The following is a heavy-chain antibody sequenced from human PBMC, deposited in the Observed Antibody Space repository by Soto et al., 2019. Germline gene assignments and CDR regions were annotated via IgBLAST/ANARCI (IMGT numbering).Heavy chain of an antibody. CDR2: ISYDGSNK. V-gene: IGHV3-30*03. Sequence: QVQLVESGGGVVHPGSSLRLSCAASGLTFNSYAMHWVRQAPGKGLEWVALISYDGSNKFYRDSAKGRFTISRDNSKTAVYLQMNSLRPEDTALYYCATDGDENWILEDGSYYYGMAVWGRGTTVIVSS. J-gene: IGHJ6*02. CDR1: GLTFNSYA. CDR3: ATDGDENWILEDGSYYYGMAV. D-gene: IGHD3-10*01.